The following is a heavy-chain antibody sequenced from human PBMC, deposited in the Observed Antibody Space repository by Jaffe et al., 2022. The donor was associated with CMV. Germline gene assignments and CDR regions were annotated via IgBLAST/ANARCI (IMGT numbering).Heavy chain of an antibody. CDR1: GFTFSSYS. CDR3: ARDLGNIRFLEWSQTGYFDY. V-gene: IGHV3-21*01. J-gene: IGHJ4*02. Sequence: EVQLVESGGGLVKPGGSLRLSCAASGFTFSSYSMNWVRQAPGKGLEWVSSISSSSSYIYYADSVKGRFTISRDNAKNSLYLQMNSLRAEDTAVYYCARDLGNIRFLEWSQTGYFDYWGQGTLVTVSS. D-gene: IGHD3-3*01. CDR2: ISSSSSYI.